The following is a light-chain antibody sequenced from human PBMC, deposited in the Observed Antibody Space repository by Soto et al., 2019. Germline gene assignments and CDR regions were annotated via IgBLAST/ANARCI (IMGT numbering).Light chain of an antibody. CDR2: DAS. J-gene: IGKJ2*01. CDR1: QSISNNY. Sequence: ETVLTQSPATLSLSPGDRATLSCGASQSISNNYLAWYQQKPGLAPRLLIYDASTRATGIPDRFSVSGSGTDFPLTISRLEPEDFAMYYCQQYVNLPPNTFGQGTKLEIK. CDR3: QQYVNLPPNT. V-gene: IGKV3D-20*01.